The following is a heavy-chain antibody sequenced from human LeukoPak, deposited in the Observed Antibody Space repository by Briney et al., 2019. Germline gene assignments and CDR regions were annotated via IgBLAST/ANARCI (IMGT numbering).Heavy chain of an antibody. CDR2: INPNSGGT. D-gene: IGHD2-15*01. CDR3: ARDLAGGATRLGGY. CDR1: GYTFTSYG. J-gene: IGHJ4*02. Sequence: ASVKVSCKASGYTFTSYGISWVRQAPGQGLEWMGWINPNSGGTNYAQKFQGRVTMTRDTSISTAYMELSRLRSDDTAVYYCARDLAGGATRLGGYWGQGTLVTVSS. V-gene: IGHV1-2*02.